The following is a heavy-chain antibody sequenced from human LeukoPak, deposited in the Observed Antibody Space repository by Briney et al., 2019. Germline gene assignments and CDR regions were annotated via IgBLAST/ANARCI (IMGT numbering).Heavy chain of an antibody. D-gene: IGHD1-26*01. CDR2: IYSGGST. CDR3: ARERRGATTLFY. J-gene: IGHJ4*02. Sequence: GGSLRLSCAASGFTVSSNYMSWVRQAPGKGLEWVSVIYSGGSTYYADSVKGRFTISRDNPKNTLYLQMNSLRAEDTAVYYCARERRGATTLFYWGQGTLVTVSS. V-gene: IGHV3-66*01. CDR1: GFTVSSNY.